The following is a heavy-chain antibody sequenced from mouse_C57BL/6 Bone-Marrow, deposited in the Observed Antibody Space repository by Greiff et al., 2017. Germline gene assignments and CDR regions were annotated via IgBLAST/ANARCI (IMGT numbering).Heavy chain of an antibody. CDR3: ARDSY. CDR1: GFTFSSYA. CDR2: ISDGGSYT. J-gene: IGHJ2*01. Sequence: EVQLVESGGGLVKPGGSLKLSCAASGFTFSSYAMSWVRQTPEKRLEWVATISDGGSYTYYPDNVKGRFTISRDNAKNNLYLQMSHLKSEDTAMYYCARDSYGGQGTTLTVSS. V-gene: IGHV5-4*01.